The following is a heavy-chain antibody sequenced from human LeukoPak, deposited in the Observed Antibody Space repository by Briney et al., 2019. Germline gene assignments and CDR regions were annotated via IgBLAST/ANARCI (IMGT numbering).Heavy chain of an antibody. J-gene: IGHJ6*03. CDR2: INHSGST. Sequence: SETLSPTCAVYGGSFSGYYWSWIRQPPGKGLEWIGEINHSGSTNYNPSLKSRVTISVDTSKNQFSLKLSSVTAADTAVYYCARGPLLPHYYYYYYMDVWGKGTTVTVSS. D-gene: IGHD1-26*01. CDR3: ARGPLLPHYYYYYYMDV. V-gene: IGHV4-34*01. CDR1: GGSFSGYY.